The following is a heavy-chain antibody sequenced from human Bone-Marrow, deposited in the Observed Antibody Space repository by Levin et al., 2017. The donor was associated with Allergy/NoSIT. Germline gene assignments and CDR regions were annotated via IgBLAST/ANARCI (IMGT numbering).Heavy chain of an antibody. J-gene: IGHJ6*02. CDR1: GGTFSSYA. CDR3: ARDFPDWYKDYYYYYGMDG. Sequence: SVKVSCKASGGTFSSYAISWVRQAPGQGLEWMGGIIPIFGTANYAQKFQGRVTITADKSTSTAYMELSSLRSEDTAVYYCARDFPDWYKDYYYYYGMDGWGQGTTVTVSS. CDR2: IIPIFGTA. V-gene: IGHV1-69*06. D-gene: IGHD3-9*01.